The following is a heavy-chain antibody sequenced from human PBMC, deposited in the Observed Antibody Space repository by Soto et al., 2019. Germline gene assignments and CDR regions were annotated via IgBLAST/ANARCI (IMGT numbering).Heavy chain of an antibody. D-gene: IGHD7-27*01. CDR2: IEYDGSNK. Sequence: QVQLLESGGGVVQTGRSLRLSCAVSGFTFSSYGMHWVRQAPGKGLEWVAAIEYDGSNKFYADSVKGRFTISRDNSKNTLYLQMNGLRAADTALYYCARGLGRWFFDLWGRGTLVTVSS. J-gene: IGHJ2*01. V-gene: IGHV3-33*01. CDR1: GFTFSSYG. CDR3: ARGLGRWFFDL.